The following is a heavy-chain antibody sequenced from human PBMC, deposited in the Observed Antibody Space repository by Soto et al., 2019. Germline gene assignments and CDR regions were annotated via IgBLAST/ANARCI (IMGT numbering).Heavy chain of an antibody. V-gene: IGHV3-23*01. D-gene: IGHD3-16*02. Sequence: QLGGPLRLSCAASGFTFSSYAMSWVRQAPGKGLEWVSAISGSGGSTYYADSVKGRFTISRDNSKNTLYLQMNSLRAEDTAVYYCAKLAGGYSSSSKWSYRYTPSFDYWGQGTLVTVSS. J-gene: IGHJ4*02. CDR3: AKLAGGYSSSSKWSYRYTPSFDY. CDR1: GFTFSSYA. CDR2: ISGSGGST.